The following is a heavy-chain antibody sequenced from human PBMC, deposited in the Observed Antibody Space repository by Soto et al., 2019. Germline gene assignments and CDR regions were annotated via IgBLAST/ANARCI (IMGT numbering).Heavy chain of an antibody. Sequence: GAAVKVSCKASGGTFSSYAISWVRQAPGQGLEWMGGIIPIFGTANYAQKFQGRVTITADESTSTAYIELSSLRAGDTAVYYCASRDTAEYFYDSSGYYFWLFALWGRGSLVTGSS. D-gene: IGHD3-22*01. CDR1: GGTFSSYA. CDR3: ASRDTAEYFYDSSGYYFWLFAL. V-gene: IGHV1-69*13. CDR2: IIPIFGTA. J-gene: IGHJ2*01.